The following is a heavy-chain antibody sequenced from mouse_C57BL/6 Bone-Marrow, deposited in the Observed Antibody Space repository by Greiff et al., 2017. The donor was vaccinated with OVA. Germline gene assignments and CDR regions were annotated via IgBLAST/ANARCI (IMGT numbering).Heavy chain of an antibody. Sequence: ESGPGLVKPSQSLFLTCSITGFPITSGYYWIWIRQSPGKPLEWMGYITHSGETFYNPSLPSPISITRETSKNQFFLQLNSVTTEDTAMYYCAGDRDGYYYFDYWGQGTTLTVSS. CDR2: ITHSGET. CDR1: GFPITSGYY. V-gene: IGHV12-3*01. D-gene: IGHD2-3*01. J-gene: IGHJ2*01. CDR3: AGDRDGYYYFDY.